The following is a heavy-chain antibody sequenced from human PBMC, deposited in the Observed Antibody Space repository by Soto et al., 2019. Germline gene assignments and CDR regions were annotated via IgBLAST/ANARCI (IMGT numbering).Heavy chain of an antibody. CDR1: GFTFSYYW. J-gene: IGHJ3*02. CDR2: IHSDGSST. D-gene: IGHD1-26*01. CDR3: ARGDRGAFDI. Sequence: EVQLVESWGGLVQPGESLRLSCAASGFTFSYYWMHWVRQAPGKGLVWVSRIHSDGSSTTYADSVKGRFTISRDNARNTVYLQMNSLRVEDTAVYYCARGDRGAFDIWGQGTVVTVSS. V-gene: IGHV3-74*01.